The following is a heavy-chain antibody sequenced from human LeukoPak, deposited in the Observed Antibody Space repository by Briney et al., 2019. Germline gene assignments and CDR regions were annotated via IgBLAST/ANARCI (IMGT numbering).Heavy chain of an antibody. Sequence: PSQTLSPTCAISGDSVSSNNGAGNWIRHSPSRALKWLGRTYYRSKWYSDYAASVQGRITINPDTSKNQFSLQLYSVTPEDTAVYYCARDVGTSGWHTFDYWGQGTLVTVSS. CDR2: TYYRSKWYS. V-gene: IGHV6-1*01. J-gene: IGHJ4*02. D-gene: IGHD6-19*01. CDR3: ARDVGTSGWHTFDY. CDR1: GDSVSSNNGA.